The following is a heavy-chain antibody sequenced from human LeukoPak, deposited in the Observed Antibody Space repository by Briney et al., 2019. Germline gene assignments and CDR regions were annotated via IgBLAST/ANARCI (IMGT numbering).Heavy chain of an antibody. D-gene: IGHD3-22*01. CDR1: GFTFRNYA. V-gene: IGHV3-30*04. J-gene: IGHJ1*01. CDR2: ISYDGSYK. Sequence: GRSLRLSCAASGFTFRNYAIHWVRQAPGKGLEWVAVISYDGSYKDDADSVKGRFTISRDNSKNTLYLQMNSLRAEDTAVYYCANRDYDSSGYIFQHWGQGTLVTVSS. CDR3: ANRDYDSSGYIFQH.